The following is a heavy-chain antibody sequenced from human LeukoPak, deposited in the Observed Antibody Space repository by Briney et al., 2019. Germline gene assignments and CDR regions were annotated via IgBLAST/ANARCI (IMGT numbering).Heavy chain of an antibody. CDR3: ARASTYYYDSSTPDYYGMDV. D-gene: IGHD3-22*01. CDR1: GGTFSSYA. J-gene: IGHJ6*02. CDR2: IIPIFGTA. V-gene: IGHV1-69*01. Sequence: SVKVSCKASGGTFSSYAISWVRQAPGQGLEWMGGIIPIFGTANYAQKFQGRVTITADESTRTAYMELSSLRSEETAVYYCARASTYYYDSSTPDYYGMDVWGQGTTVNVSS.